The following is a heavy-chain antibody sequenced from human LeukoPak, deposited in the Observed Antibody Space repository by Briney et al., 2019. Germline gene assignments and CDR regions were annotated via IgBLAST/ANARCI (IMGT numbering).Heavy chain of an antibody. D-gene: IGHD3-10*01. J-gene: IGHJ4*02. CDR3: AKPYYGSGSYYGFNYYAFDY. CDR1: GITFSSYA. V-gene: IGHV3-23*01. Sequence: GGSLRLSCAASGITFSSYAMSWVRQAPGKGLEWVSTISGSGSNTYYADSVKGRFTISRDNSKNTLYLQMNSLRAEDTAVYYCAKPYYGSGSYYGFNYYAFDYWGQGTLVTVSS. CDR2: ISGSGSNT.